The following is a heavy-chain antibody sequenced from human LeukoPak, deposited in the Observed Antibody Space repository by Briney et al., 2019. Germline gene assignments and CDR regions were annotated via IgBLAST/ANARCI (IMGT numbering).Heavy chain of an antibody. CDR3: ARVNTYDYVWRSYRYLDY. Sequence: SETLSLTCAVSGGSISSSNWWSWVRQPPGKGLEWIGEIYHSGSTNYNPSLKSRVTISVDKSKNQFSLKLSSVTAADTAVYYCARVNTYDYVWRSYRYLDYWGQGTLVTVSS. CDR2: IYHSGST. V-gene: IGHV4-4*02. CDR1: GGSISSSNW. D-gene: IGHD3-16*02. J-gene: IGHJ4*02.